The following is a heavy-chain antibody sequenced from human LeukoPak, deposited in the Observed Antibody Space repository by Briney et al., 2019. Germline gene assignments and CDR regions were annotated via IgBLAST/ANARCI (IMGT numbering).Heavy chain of an antibody. V-gene: IGHV3-64D*06. Sequence: GGSLRLSCSASGFTFSSYAMHWVRQAPGKGLEYVSAISSNGGSTCYADSVKGRFTISRDNSKNTLYLQMSSLRAEDTAVYYCVKSDDGSGSRGAFDIWGQGTMVTVSS. J-gene: IGHJ3*02. D-gene: IGHD3-10*01. CDR3: VKSDDGSGSRGAFDI. CDR2: ISSNGGST. CDR1: GFTFSSYA.